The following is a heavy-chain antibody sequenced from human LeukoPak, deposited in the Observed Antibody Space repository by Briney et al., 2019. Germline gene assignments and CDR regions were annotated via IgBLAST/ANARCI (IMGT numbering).Heavy chain of an antibody. Sequence: ASVKVSCKASGYTFSTYAMHWVRQAPGQRLEWMGWINAGNGNTKYSQKFQGRVTITRDTSASTAYMELSSLRSEDTAVYYCAITRAIAAAGTGGYFDYWGQGTLVTVSS. CDR2: INAGNGNT. D-gene: IGHD6-13*01. CDR1: GYTFSTYA. V-gene: IGHV1-3*01. J-gene: IGHJ4*02. CDR3: AITRAIAAAGTGGYFDY.